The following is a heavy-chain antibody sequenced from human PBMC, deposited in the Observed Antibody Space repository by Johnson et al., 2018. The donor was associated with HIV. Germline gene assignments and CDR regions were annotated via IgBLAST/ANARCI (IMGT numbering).Heavy chain of an antibody. V-gene: IGHV3-66*02. Sequence: EVQLVESGGGVVQPGGSLRLSCAASGFTVSSNYMSWVRQAPGKGLEWVSVISGPGGSTYYPDSVKGRFTISRDNSKNTLYLQMNSLRAEDTAVYYCVSSGCQLCAFDIWGQGTMVTVSS. J-gene: IGHJ3*02. CDR3: VSSGCQLCAFDI. CDR2: ISGPGGST. CDR1: GFTVSSNY. D-gene: IGHD6-19*01.